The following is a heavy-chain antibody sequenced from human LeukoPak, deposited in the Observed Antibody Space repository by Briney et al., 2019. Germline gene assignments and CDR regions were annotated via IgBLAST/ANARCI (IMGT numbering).Heavy chain of an antibody. CDR1: GFTFDDYG. J-gene: IGHJ3*02. V-gene: IGHV3-20*04. D-gene: IGHD2-15*01. Sequence: PGGFLRLSCAASGFTFDDYGMSWVRQAPGKGLEWVSGINWNGGSTGYADSVKGRFTISRDNAKNSPYLQMNSLRAEDTALYYRARAVGSEYAFDIWGQGTMVTVSS. CDR2: INWNGGST. CDR3: ARAVGSEYAFDI.